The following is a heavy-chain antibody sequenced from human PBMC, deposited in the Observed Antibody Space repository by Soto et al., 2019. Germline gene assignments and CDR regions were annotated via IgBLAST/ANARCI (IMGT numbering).Heavy chain of an antibody. J-gene: IGHJ5*02. CDR1: GFTFRSHW. CDR3: ASDIPHTGFDP. CDR2: INNDGSDI. V-gene: IGHV3-74*01. Sequence: EVQLVESGGGLVQPGGSLRLSCAASGFTFRSHWMHWVRQAPGKGLVWVSRINNDGSDIVYGDSVKGRFATSRDNAKDTLHLQMDSLRVEDSGIYYCASDIPHTGFDPWGQGTRVTVSS.